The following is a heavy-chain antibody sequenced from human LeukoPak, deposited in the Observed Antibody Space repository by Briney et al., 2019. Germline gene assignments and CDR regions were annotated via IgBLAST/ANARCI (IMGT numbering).Heavy chain of an antibody. V-gene: IGHV4-38-2*02. CDR3: ARDSGFVGWFNSRPPNNFDF. CDR2: IYHSGNT. D-gene: IGHD3-3*01. CDR1: SYSIDNGYY. Sequence: SETLSLTCTVSSYSIDNGYYWGWLRQPPGKGLELIGSIYHSGNTYYSPSLKSRLTISVDASRNPFSLKLSSVTAADTAVSYCARDSGFVGWFNSRPPNNFDFWGQGTPVTVSS. J-gene: IGHJ4*02.